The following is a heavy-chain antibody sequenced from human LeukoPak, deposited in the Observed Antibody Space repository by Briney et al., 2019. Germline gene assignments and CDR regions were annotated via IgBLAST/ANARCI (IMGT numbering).Heavy chain of an antibody. J-gene: IGHJ6*03. D-gene: IGHD4-17*01. V-gene: IGHV4-39*07. CDR1: GGSISSSSYY. CDR2: IYHSGST. Sequence: PSETLSLTCTVSGGSISSSSYYWGWIRQPPGKGLEWIGSIYHSGSTYYNPSLKSRVTISVDTSKNQFSLKLSSVTAADTAVYYCARAGDYWGSVYYYYYMDVWGKGTTVTVSS. CDR3: ARAGDYWGSVYYYYYMDV.